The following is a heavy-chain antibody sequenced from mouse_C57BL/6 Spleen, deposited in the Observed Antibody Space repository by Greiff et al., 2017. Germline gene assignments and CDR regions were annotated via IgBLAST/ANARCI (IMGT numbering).Heavy chain of an antibody. J-gene: IGHJ2*01. CDR3: TYYGSSYGDFDY. Sequence: VQLKQSGAELVRPGASVKLSCTASGFNIKDYYMHWVKQRPEQGLESIGRIDPEDGDTEYAPKFQGKATMTADTSSNTAYLQLSSLTSEDTAVYYCTYYGSSYGDFDYWGQGTTLTVSS. CDR2: IDPEDGDT. D-gene: IGHD1-1*01. CDR1: GFNIKDYY. V-gene: IGHV14-1*01.